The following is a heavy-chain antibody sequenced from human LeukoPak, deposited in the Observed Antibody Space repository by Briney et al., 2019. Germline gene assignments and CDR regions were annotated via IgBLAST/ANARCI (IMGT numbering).Heavy chain of an antibody. Sequence: SETLSLTCTVSGGSISSSSYYWGWIRQPPGKGLVWIGSIYYSGSTYYNPSLKSRVTISVDTSKNQFSLKMKSVTAADTAVYYCARHFSVGPPDSWGRGTLVIVSS. CDR3: ARHFSVGPPDS. CDR2: IYYSGST. D-gene: IGHD2-15*01. V-gene: IGHV4-39*01. CDR1: GGSISSSSYY. J-gene: IGHJ4*02.